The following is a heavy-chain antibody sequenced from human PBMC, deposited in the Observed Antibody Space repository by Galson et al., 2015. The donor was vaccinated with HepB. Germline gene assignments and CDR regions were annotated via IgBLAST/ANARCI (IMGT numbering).Heavy chain of an antibody. J-gene: IGHJ6*02. CDR2: IWYDGSNK. V-gene: IGHV3-33*01. CDR3: ARDQGYCSGGSCVTYGMDV. CDR1: GFTFSSSG. Sequence: SLRLSCAASGFTFSSSGMHWVRQAPGTGLEWVAVIWYDGSNKYYADSVKGRFTISRDNSKNTLYLQMNSLRAEGTAVYYCARDQGYCSGGSCVTYGMDVWGQGTTVTVSS. D-gene: IGHD2-15*01.